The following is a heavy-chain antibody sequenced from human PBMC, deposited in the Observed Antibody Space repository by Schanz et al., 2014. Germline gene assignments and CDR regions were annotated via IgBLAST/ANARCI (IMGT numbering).Heavy chain of an antibody. CDR3: AKDPSHGDYDYYFDY. D-gene: IGHD3-22*01. Sequence: EVQLLDSGGGLVQPGGSLRLSCAASGFTFSTYAMSWVRQAPGKGLEWVSAISGSGGSTYYADSVKGRFTISRDNSKNTLYLQMNSLRVEDTAVYYCAKDPSHGDYDYYFDYWGQGTLVTVSS. J-gene: IGHJ4*02. V-gene: IGHV3-23*01. CDR2: ISGSGGST. CDR1: GFTFSTYA.